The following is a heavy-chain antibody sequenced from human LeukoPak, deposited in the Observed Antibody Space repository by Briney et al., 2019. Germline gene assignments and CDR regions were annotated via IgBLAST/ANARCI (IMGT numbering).Heavy chain of an antibody. Sequence: GGSLRLSCEASVFTFSSYAMNWVRQAPGKGLEWVSVISGSTSSTYYADSVKGQFTISRDNSKNTLYLQMNSLRAEDTARYYCARAYSSSWYFNWFDPWGQGTLVTVSS. D-gene: IGHD6-13*01. J-gene: IGHJ5*02. V-gene: IGHV3-23*01. CDR1: VFTFSSYA. CDR2: ISGSTSST. CDR3: ARAYSSSWYFNWFDP.